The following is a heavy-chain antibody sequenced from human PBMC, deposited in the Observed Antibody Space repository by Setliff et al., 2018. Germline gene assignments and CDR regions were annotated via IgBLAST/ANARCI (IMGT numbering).Heavy chain of an antibody. CDR2: IKKDGSDK. V-gene: IGHV3-7*04. J-gene: IGHJ4*02. CDR3: ARGGYSYGY. Sequence: GGSLSLSCAASGFTFSTYWMSWVRQAPGKGLEWAANIKKDGSDKYYVDSVKGRFTISRDNAKNSLYLQMNNLRAEDTAVYYCARGGYSYGYWGQGTLVTVSS. CDR1: GFTFSTYW. D-gene: IGHD5-18*01.